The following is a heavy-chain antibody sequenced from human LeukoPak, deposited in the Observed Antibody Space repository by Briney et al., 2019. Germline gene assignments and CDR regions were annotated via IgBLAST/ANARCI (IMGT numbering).Heavy chain of an antibody. V-gene: IGHV3-30-3*01. J-gene: IGHJ4*02. CDR1: GFTFSSYA. Sequence: GRSLRLSCAASGFTFSSYAMHWVRRAPGKELEWVAVISYDGSNKYYADSVKGRFTISRDNSKNTLYLQMNSLRAEDTAVYYCARGGGYSYGPRRPFDYWGQGTLVTVSS. CDR2: ISYDGSNK. D-gene: IGHD5-18*01. CDR3: ARGGGYSYGPRRPFDY.